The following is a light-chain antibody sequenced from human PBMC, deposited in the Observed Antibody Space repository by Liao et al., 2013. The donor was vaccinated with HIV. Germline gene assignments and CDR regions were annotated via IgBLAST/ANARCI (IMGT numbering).Light chain of an antibody. Sequence: SYVLTQSPSVSVAPGKTARITCGGNNIGSKSVHWYQQKPGQAPVLVIYYDGDRPSGIPERFSGSNSGNTATLTITGTQTMDESDYFCQAWDSGAEVLFGGGTKLTVL. CDR2: YDG. CDR3: QAWDSGAEVL. CDR1: NIGSKS. V-gene: IGLV3-21*01. J-gene: IGLJ2*01.